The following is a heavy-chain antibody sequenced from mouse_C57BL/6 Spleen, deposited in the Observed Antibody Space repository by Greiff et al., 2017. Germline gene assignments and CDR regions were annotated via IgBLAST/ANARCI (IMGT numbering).Heavy chain of an antibody. CDR1: GFTFTDYY. CDR3: ARSLGGWYFDV. D-gene: IGHD4-1*01. V-gene: IGHV7-3*01. Sequence: EVKLVESGGGLVQPGGSLSLSCAASGFTFTDYYMSWVRQPPGKALEWLGFIRNKANGYTTEYSASVKGRFTISRDNSQSILYLQMNALRAEDSATYYCARSLGGWYFDVWGTGTTVTVSS. J-gene: IGHJ1*03. CDR2: IRNKANGYTT.